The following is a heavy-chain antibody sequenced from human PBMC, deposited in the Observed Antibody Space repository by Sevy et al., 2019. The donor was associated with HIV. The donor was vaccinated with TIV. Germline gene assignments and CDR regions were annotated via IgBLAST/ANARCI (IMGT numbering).Heavy chain of an antibody. D-gene: IGHD1-26*01. CDR3: ARAPSGSQGPGQYFHH. V-gene: IGHV1-18*01. CDR1: GYTFTSYI. J-gene: IGHJ1*01. Sequence: ASVKVSCKTSGYTFTSYIISWVRQAPGQGLEWMGRISAYNGDTKFAQKLQGRVTMTTDTSTSSAYMELRSLKSDDTAGYYCARAPSGSQGPGQYFHHWGQGTLVTVSS. CDR2: ISAYNGDT.